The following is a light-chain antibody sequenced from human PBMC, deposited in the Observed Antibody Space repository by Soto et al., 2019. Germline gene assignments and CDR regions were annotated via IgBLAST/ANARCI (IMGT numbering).Light chain of an antibody. CDR2: EVS. CDR3: SSFSSGSTLDV. Sequence: QSVLTQPASVSGSPGQSITISCTGTSSDVGGYKYVSWYQQHTGKAPKLMIYEVSNRPSGVSDRFSGSKSGNTASLPISGLQAEDEAHYYCSSFSSGSTLDVFGTGTKLTVL. J-gene: IGLJ1*01. CDR1: SSDVGGYKY. V-gene: IGLV2-14*01.